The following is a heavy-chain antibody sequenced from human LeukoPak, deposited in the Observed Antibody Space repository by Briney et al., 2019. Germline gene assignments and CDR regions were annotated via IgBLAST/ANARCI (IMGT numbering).Heavy chain of an antibody. V-gene: IGHV1-2*06. CDR2: INPNSGGT. J-gene: IGHJ4*02. Sequence: GASVKDSCKASGYTFTGYYMHWVRQAPGQGLEWMGRINPNSGGTNYAQKFQGRVTIPSDTSISTAYMELSRLRSDDTAVYYCARDGDIVVPRGDYWGQGTLVTVSS. D-gene: IGHD2-15*01. CDR1: GYTFTGYY. CDR3: ARDGDIVVPRGDY.